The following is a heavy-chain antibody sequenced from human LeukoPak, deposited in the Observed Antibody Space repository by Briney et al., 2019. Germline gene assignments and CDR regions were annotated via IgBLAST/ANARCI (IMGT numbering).Heavy chain of an antibody. CDR1: GGSISSSTYY. CDR3: ARTAVHTATYFDY. CDR2: IYYSGSS. D-gene: IGHD5-18*01. J-gene: IGHJ4*02. Sequence: PSETLSLTCTVSGGSISSSTYYWGWIRQPPGKGLEWIGSIYYSGSSYYNPSLKSRLTMSVDTSKNQFSLKLSSVTAADTAVYYCARTAVHTATYFDYWGQGTLVTVSS. V-gene: IGHV4-39*01.